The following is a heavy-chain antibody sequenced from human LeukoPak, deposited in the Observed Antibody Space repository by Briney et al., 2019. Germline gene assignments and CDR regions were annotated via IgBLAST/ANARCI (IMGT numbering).Heavy chain of an antibody. D-gene: IGHD5-24*01. Sequence: GGSLRLSCAASGFTLSSYSMNWVRQAPGKGLEWVSYISSSSSYTNYADSVKGRFTISRDNAKNSLYLQMNSLRAEDTAVYYCASVEMATIVYWGQGTLVTVSS. J-gene: IGHJ4*02. CDR2: ISSSSSYT. V-gene: IGHV3-21*05. CDR1: GFTLSSYS. CDR3: ASVEMATIVY.